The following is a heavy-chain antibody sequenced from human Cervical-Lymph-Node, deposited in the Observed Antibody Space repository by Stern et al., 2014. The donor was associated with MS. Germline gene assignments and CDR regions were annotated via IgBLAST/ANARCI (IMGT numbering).Heavy chain of an antibody. CDR3: TRDPRGYCSGGSCYQGFFDS. Sequence: MQLVESGGGVVQPGRSLRLSCAASGFIFRNSGMHWVRQAPGKGLEWVAVGWQDGSNKYYADSVKGRFTISRDNSNNMVDLQMNSLRVEDMGIYYCTRDPRGYCSGGSCYQGFFDSWGRGTLVTVSS. CDR1: GFIFRNSG. D-gene: IGHD2-15*01. J-gene: IGHJ4*02. V-gene: IGHV3-33*01. CDR2: GWQDGSNK.